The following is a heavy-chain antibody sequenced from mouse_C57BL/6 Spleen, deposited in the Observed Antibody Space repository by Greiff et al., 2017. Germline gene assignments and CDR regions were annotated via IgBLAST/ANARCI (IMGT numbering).Heavy chain of an antibody. CDR1: GYTFTSYW. Sequence: VQLQQSGAELAKPGASVKLSCKASGYTFTSYWMHWVKQRPGQGLEWIGYINPSSGYTKYNQKFKDKATLTADKSSSTAYMQLSSLTYEASAVYTCARLITTVVEAFDYWGQGTTLTVSS. D-gene: IGHD1-1*01. CDR3: ARLITTVVEAFDY. V-gene: IGHV1-7*01. J-gene: IGHJ2*01. CDR2: INPSSGYT.